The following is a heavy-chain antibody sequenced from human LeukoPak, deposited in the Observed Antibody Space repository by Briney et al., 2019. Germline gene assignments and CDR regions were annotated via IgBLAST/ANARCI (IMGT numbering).Heavy chain of an antibody. D-gene: IGHD2/OR15-2a*01. J-gene: IGHJ4*02. CDR2: ISNDGTNK. CDR3: AKGCSGSTTRYLIDY. V-gene: IGHV3-30*18. CDR1: GFTFSSHG. Sequence: GGSLRLSCAASGFTFSSHGMHWVRQAPAKGLEWVAVISNDGTNKNYVDSVKGRFTISRDNSKNTLYLQMNSLRTEDTAVYYCAKGCSGSTTRYLIDYWGQGTLVTVSS.